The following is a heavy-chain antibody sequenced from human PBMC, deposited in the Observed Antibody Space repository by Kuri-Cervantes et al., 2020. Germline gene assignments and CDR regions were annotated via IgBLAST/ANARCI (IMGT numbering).Heavy chain of an antibody. Sequence: GESLKISCAASGFTFSSYAMHWVRQAPGKGLEWVAVISYDGSNKYYADSVKGRFTISRDNAKNSLYLEMNSLRAEDTAVYYCVRDRMGGAFDIWGQGTMVTVSS. J-gene: IGHJ3*02. V-gene: IGHV3-30-3*01. CDR1: GFTFSSYA. CDR2: ISYDGSNK. CDR3: VRDRMGGAFDI. D-gene: IGHD3-16*01.